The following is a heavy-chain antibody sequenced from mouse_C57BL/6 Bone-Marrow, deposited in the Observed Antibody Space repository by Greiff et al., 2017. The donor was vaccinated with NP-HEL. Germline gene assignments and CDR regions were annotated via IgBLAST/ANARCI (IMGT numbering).Heavy chain of an antibody. CDR3: ARDYDYDEGDAMDY. D-gene: IGHD2-4*01. J-gene: IGHJ4*01. Sequence: EVKLMESGPELVKPGASVKISCKASGYSFTGYYMNWVKQSPEKSLEWIGEINPSTGGTTYNQKFKAKATLTVDKSSSTAYMQLKSLTSEDSAVYYCARDYDYDEGDAMDYWGQGTSVTVSS. CDR1: GYSFTGYY. CDR2: INPSTGGT. V-gene: IGHV1-42*01.